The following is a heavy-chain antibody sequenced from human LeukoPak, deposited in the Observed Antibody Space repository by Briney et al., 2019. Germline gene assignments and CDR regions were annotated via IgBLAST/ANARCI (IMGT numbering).Heavy chain of an antibody. Sequence: GGSLRLSCAASGFTVSSYYMSWVRQAPGKGLEWVSVIYSGGGTNYADSVKGRFTTSRDNSKNTLYLQMNSLRAEDTAVYYCARELRIVDTTMLNYYYCYYMDVWGKGTTVTVSS. CDR3: ARELRIVDTTMLNYYYCYYMDV. D-gene: IGHD5-18*01. CDR1: GFTVSSYY. V-gene: IGHV3-66*01. J-gene: IGHJ6*03. CDR2: IYSGGGT.